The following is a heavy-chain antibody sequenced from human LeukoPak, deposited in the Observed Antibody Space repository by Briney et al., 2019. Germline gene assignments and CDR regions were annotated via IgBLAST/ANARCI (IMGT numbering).Heavy chain of an antibody. CDR3: ARDIGGFGVNWFDP. J-gene: IGHJ5*02. CDR2: IYQSGST. Sequence: SETLSLTCTVSGYSISSGYYWGWIRQPPGKGLEWIGSIYQSGSTYYNPSLKSRVTISIDTSKNQFSLKLSSVTAADTAVHYCARDIGGFGVNWFDPWGQGTLVTVSS. CDR1: GYSISSGYY. V-gene: IGHV4-38-2*02. D-gene: IGHD3-10*01.